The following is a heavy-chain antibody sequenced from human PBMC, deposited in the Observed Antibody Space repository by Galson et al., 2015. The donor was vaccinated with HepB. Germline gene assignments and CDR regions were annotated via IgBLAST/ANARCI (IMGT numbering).Heavy chain of an antibody. Sequence: SVKVSCKASGYTFTGYFIHWVRQAPGQGLEWMGRINPNSGGTNYAQKFQGRVTMTRDTSISTAYMELSRLRSDDTAVYYCARDNRDTVLMTAIINRRGADYFQHWGQGTLLTVSS. CDR2: INPNSGGT. D-gene: IGHD2-21*02. CDR1: GYTFTGYF. CDR3: ARDNRDTVLMTAIINRRGADYFQH. V-gene: IGHV1-2*06. J-gene: IGHJ1*01.